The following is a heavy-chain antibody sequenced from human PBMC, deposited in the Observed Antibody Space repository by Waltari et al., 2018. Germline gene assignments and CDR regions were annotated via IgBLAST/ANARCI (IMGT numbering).Heavy chain of an antibody. D-gene: IGHD4-4*01. Sequence: EVHLLESGGDLVHPGGSLRLSCAASRFPFSRYAMNWVRQAPGRGREWVARFGVDGAAPIYADSVKGRFTSSRDNSKTTLYLQMNILRVEDTAVYYCATLYSDYADYWGQGTLVTVSS. CDR3: ATLYSDYADY. CDR2: FGVDGAAP. V-gene: IGHV3-23*01. CDR1: RFPFSRYA. J-gene: IGHJ4*02.